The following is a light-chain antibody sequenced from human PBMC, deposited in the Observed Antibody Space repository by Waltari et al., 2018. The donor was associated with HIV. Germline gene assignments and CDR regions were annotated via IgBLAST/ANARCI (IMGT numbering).Light chain of an antibody. V-gene: IGKV4-1*01. CDR1: QSILFNSNNKNY. J-gene: IGKJ2*01. CDR3: QQYYTTPYS. CDR2: WAS. Sequence: IVMTQSPDSLAVSLGERATLPCRSSQSILFNSNNKNYLAWYQQRAGQSPRLLIYWASTRESGVPVRFSGAGSGTNFSLTISSLQTEDVAVYYCQQYYTTPYSFGQGTKL.